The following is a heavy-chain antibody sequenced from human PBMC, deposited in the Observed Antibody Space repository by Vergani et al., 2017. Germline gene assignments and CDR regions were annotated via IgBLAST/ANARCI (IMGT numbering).Heavy chain of an antibody. J-gene: IGHJ4*02. CDR3: ARGGDYYGSGSPLYYFDY. Sequence: QVQLVQSGAEVKKPGASVKVSCKASGYTFTGYYMHWVRQAPGQGLEWMGWINPNSGGTNYAQKFQGRVTMTRDTSISTAYMELSRLRSDDTAVYYCARGGDYYGSGSPLYYFDYWGQGTLVTVSS. V-gene: IGHV1-2*02. CDR2: INPNSGGT. D-gene: IGHD3-10*01. CDR1: GYTFTGYY.